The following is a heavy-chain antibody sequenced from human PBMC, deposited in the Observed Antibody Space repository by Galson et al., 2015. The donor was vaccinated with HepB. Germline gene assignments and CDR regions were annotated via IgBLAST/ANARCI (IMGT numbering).Heavy chain of an antibody. Sequence: SLRLSCAASGFTFSSYAMSWVRQAPGKGLEWVSAISGSGGSRYSADSVKGRFTISRDNSMNTLYLQMSSLRAEDTAVYYCAKVSGYGSGWTDYWGQGTLVTVSS. D-gene: IGHD6-19*01. CDR3: AKVSGYGSGWTDY. J-gene: IGHJ4*02. CDR2: ISGSGGSR. CDR1: GFTFSSYA. V-gene: IGHV3-23*01.